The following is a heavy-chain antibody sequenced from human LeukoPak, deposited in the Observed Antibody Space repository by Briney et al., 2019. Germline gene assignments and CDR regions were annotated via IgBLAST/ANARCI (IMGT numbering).Heavy chain of an antibody. V-gene: IGHV3-21*04. D-gene: IGHD6-19*01. J-gene: IGHJ4*02. CDR1: GFTFSSYS. CDR3: ARGPVSSSGFFGY. CDR2: ISSSSSYI. Sequence: GGSLRLSCAASGFTFSSYSMNWVRQAPGKGLEWVSSISSSSSYIYYADSVKGRFTISRDNAKNSLYLQMNSLRAEDTAVYYCARGPVSSSGFFGYWGQGTLVTVSS.